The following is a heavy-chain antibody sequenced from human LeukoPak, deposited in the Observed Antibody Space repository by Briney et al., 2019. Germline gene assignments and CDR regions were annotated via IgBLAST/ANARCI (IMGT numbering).Heavy chain of an antibody. V-gene: IGHV4-59*01. J-gene: IGHJ4*02. CDR3: ARVSSGYSFDY. CDR2: IYYSGST. CDR1: GGSISSYY. D-gene: IGHD3-22*01. Sequence: PSETLSLTCTVSGGSISSYYWSWIRQPPGKGLEWSGYIYYSGSTNYNPSLKSRVTISVDTSKNQFSLKLSSVTAADTAVYYCARVSSGYSFDYWGQGTLVTVSS.